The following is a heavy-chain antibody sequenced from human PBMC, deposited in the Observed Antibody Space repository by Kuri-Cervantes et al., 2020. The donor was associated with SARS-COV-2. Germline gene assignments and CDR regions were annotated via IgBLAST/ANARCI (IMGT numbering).Heavy chain of an antibody. V-gene: IGHV4-39*01. CDR3: ARHNRIAVAGDVWFDP. CDR2: IYYSGST. D-gene: IGHD6-19*01. CDR1: GGSISSSSYY. J-gene: IGHJ5*02. Sequence: GSLRLSCTVSGGSISSSSYYWGWIRQPPGKGLEWIGSIYYSGSTYYNPSLKSRVTISVDTSKNQFSLKLSSVTAADMAVYYCARHNRIAVAGDVWFDPWGQGTLVTVSS.